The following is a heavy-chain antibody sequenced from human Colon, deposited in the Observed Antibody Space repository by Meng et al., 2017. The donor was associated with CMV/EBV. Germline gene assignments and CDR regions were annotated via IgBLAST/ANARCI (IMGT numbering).Heavy chain of an antibody. V-gene: IGHV3-23*01. CDR3: AKPHEDYYYDTRGGYGMDV. CDR2: ITGSADRK. CDR1: GFNFNIYA. D-gene: IGHD3-22*01. J-gene: IGHJ6*02. Sequence: GGSLRLSCAASGFNFNIYAINWVRQAPGKGLEWVSGITGSADRKYYADSVGGRFTISRDNSKNTVYLQMDSLSAEDTAVYFCAKPHEDYYYDTRGGYGMDVWGQGTTVTVS.